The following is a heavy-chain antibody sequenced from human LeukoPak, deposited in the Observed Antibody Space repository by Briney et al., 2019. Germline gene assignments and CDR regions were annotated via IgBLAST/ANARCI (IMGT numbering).Heavy chain of an antibody. J-gene: IGHJ4*02. D-gene: IGHD6-19*01. V-gene: IGHV1-2*02. Sequence: ASVKVSCKASGYTFTGYYMHWVRQAPGQGLEWMGWINSNSGGTNYAQKFQGRVTMTRDTSISTAYMELSRLRSDDTAVYYCARTPPAKYSSGWPFDYWGQGTLVTVSS. CDR2: INSNSGGT. CDR1: GYTFTGYY. CDR3: ARTPPAKYSSGWPFDY.